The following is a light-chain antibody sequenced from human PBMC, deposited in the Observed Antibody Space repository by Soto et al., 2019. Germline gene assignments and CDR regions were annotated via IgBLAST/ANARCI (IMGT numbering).Light chain of an antibody. CDR3: QQYVRSPRT. J-gene: IGKJ2*01. V-gene: IGKV3-20*01. Sequence: IVLTQSPGTLSLSPGERATLSCRASESDSSSYLAWYQQKPGQAPRLLIYGASSRATGIPDRFSGSGSGTDFTLTISRLEPEDFAVYYCQQYVRSPRTFGQGTKLEIK. CDR1: ESDSSSY. CDR2: GAS.